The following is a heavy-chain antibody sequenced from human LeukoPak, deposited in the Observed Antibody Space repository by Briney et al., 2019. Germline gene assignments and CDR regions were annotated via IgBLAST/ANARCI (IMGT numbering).Heavy chain of an antibody. D-gene: IGHD5-18*01. CDR2: ISSSGSTI. J-gene: IGHJ4*02. V-gene: IGHV3-11*01. Sequence: GGSLRLSCAASGFTFSDYYMSWMRHAPGKGLELVSYISSSGSTIYYADSVKGRFTISRDNAKNSLYLQMNSLRAEDTAVYYCARDQVDTAMVRDPFDYWGQGTLVTVSS. CDR1: GFTFSDYY. CDR3: ARDQVDTAMVRDPFDY.